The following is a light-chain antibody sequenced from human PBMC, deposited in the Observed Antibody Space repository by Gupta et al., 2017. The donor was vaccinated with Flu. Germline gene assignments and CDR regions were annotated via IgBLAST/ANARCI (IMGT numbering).Light chain of an antibody. CDR1: SSYIGNNY. CDR3: GTWDSSLSAGV. Sequence: QSFLTQPPSVSATPGQKVTISCSGSSSYIGNNYVSWYQHRPGTAPKLLCDKNNKRPSGVPERFSGSKAGTSATLSITGLQAGEEADYYCGTWDSSLSAGVFGGGTKLTVL. J-gene: IGLJ2*01. V-gene: IGLV1-51*02. CDR2: KNN.